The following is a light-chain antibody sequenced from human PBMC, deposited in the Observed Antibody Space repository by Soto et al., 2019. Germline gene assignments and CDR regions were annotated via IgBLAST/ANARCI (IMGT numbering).Light chain of an antibody. V-gene: IGKV3-20*01. CDR2: GSS. CDR3: QQYGSTPPYT. J-gene: IGKJ2*01. CDR1: QTVSGNY. Sequence: EIVLTQSPGILSLSPGERATLSCRASQTVSGNYLAWYQQKPGQSPRLLIYGSSDRATGIPDRFSGSGSGTDFTLTINRVEPEDFAVYYCQQYGSTPPYTFGQGTTLEI.